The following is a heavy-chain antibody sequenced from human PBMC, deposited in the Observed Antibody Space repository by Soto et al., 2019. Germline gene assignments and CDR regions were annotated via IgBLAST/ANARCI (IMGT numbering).Heavy chain of an antibody. CDR2: INAGNGNT. CDR3: ARAVGYYYGMDG. Sequence: ASVKVSCKASGYTFTSYAMHWVRQAPGQRLEWMGWINAGNGNTKYSQKFQGRVTITRDTSASTAYMELSSLRSEDTAVYYCARAVGYYYGMDGRGQRTTVTVSS. V-gene: IGHV1-3*01. J-gene: IGHJ6*02. CDR1: GYTFTSYA.